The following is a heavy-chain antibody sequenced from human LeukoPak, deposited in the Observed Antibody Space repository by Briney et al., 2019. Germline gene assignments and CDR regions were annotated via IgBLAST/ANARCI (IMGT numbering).Heavy chain of an antibody. CDR2: IHPGDSDT. CDR3: ARVVVVTATHWYFDL. CDR1: GYSFTNYW. J-gene: IGHJ2*01. Sequence: GESLKISCKGSGYSFTNYWIGWVRQMPGKGLEWMGLIHPGDSDTRYSPSFQGQVTISVDKSITTAYLQWSSLQASDTAMYFCARVVVVTATHWYFDLWGRGTLVTVSS. V-gene: IGHV5-51*01. D-gene: IGHD2-21*02.